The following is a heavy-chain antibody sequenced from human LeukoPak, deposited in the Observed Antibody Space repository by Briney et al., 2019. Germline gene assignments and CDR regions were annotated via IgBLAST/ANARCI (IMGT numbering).Heavy chain of an antibody. Sequence: SETLSLTCTVSGGSISSYYWSWIRQPAGKGLEWLGRIYTSGSTNYNPSLKSRVTMSVDTSKNQFSLKLSLVTAADTAVYYCARERSTVPTWYCYMDVWGKGTTVTVSS. CDR1: GGSISSYY. V-gene: IGHV4-4*07. D-gene: IGHD4-17*01. CDR2: IYTSGST. J-gene: IGHJ6*03. CDR3: ARERSTVPTWYCYMDV.